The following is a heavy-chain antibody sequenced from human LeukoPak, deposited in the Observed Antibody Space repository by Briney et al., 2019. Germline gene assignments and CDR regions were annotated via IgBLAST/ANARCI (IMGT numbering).Heavy chain of an antibody. CDR1: GFTFSSYG. D-gene: IGHD1-26*01. CDR3: AKALPRIVGATEGVDY. V-gene: IGHV3-30*18. Sequence: PGRSLRLSCAASGFTFSSYGMHWVRQAPGKGLEWVAVISYDGSNKYYADSMKGRFTISRDNSKNTLYLQMNSLRAEDTAVYYCAKALPRIVGATEGVDYWGQGTLVTVSS. CDR2: ISYDGSNK. J-gene: IGHJ4*02.